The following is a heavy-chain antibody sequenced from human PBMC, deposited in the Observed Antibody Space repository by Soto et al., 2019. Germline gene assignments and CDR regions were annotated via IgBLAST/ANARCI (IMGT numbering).Heavy chain of an antibody. V-gene: IGHV4-39*01. CDR2: IYYSGST. Sequence: SETLSLTCTVSGGSISSSSYYWGWIRQPPGKGLEWIGGIYYSGSTYYNPSLKSRVTISVDTSKNQFSLKLSSVTAADTAVYYCARHGPANLTRYCSGGSCYSRGWFDPWGQGTLVTVSS. CDR3: ARHGPANLTRYCSGGSCYSRGWFDP. J-gene: IGHJ5*02. CDR1: GGSISSSSYY. D-gene: IGHD2-15*01.